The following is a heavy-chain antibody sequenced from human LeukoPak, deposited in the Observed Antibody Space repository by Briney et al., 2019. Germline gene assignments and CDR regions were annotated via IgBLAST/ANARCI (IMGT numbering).Heavy chain of an antibody. Sequence: GGSLRLSCAAPGLTLSSYAMHWVRQAPGKGLEWAAVISYDGSNKYYADSVKGRFTISRDNSKNTLYLQMNSLRAEDTAVYYCARECKEAAGDAFDIWGQGTMVTVSS. CDR3: ARECKEAAGDAFDI. CDR2: ISYDGSNK. CDR1: GLTLSSYA. V-gene: IGHV3-30*14. D-gene: IGHD6-13*01. J-gene: IGHJ3*02.